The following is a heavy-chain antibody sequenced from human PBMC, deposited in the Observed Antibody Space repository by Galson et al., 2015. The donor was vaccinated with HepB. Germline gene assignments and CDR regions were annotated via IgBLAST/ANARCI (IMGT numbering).Heavy chain of an antibody. CDR1: GGTFSSYA. J-gene: IGHJ6*03. D-gene: IGHD1/OR15-1a*01. CDR2: IIPILGIA. V-gene: IGHV1-69*10. CDR3: ARGLLNRDYYYMDV. Sequence: SVKVSCKASGGTFSSYAISWVRQASGQGLEWMGGIIPILGIANYAQKFQGRVTITADKSTSTAYMELSSLRSEDTAVYYCARGLLNRDYYYMDVWGKGTTVTVSS.